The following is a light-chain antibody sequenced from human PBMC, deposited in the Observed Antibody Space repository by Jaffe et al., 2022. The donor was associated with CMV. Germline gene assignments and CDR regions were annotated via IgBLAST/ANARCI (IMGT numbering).Light chain of an antibody. CDR2: GAA. J-gene: IGKJ5*01. CDR1: QSVSNN. V-gene: IGKV3-15*01. Sequence: EIVLTQSPDTLSVSPGERAILSCRATQSVSNNLAWYQQKPGQAPRLLIYGAATRATGIPVRFSGSGSGTEFTLTISSLQSEDFAVYYCQHYNMWPPITFGPGTRLEIK. CDR3: QHYNMWPPIT.